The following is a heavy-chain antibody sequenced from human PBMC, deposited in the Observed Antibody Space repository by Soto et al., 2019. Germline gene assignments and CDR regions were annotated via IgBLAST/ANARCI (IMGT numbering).Heavy chain of an antibody. CDR2: IWYDGSNK. CDR3: ARGSSGWPYYFDY. V-gene: IGHV3-33*01. J-gene: IGHJ4*02. D-gene: IGHD6-19*01. CDR1: GFTFSSYG. Sequence: QVQLVESGGGVVQPGRSLRLSCAASGFTFSSYGMHWVRQAPGKGLEWVAVIWYDGSNKYYADSVKGRFTISRDNSKNTLYLQMNSLTAEDTAVYYCARGSSGWPYYFDYWGQGTLVTVSS.